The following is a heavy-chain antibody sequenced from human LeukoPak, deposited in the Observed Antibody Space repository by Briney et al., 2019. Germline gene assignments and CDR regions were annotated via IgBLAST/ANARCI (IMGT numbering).Heavy chain of an antibody. D-gene: IGHD3-16*01. Sequence: SETLSLTCTVSGYSISSGYYWGWIRQPPGKGLEWIGEINHSGSTNYNPSLKSRVTISVDTSKNQFSLKLSSVTAADTAVYYCARGGLGPDFVFDYWGQGTLVTVSS. V-gene: IGHV4-38-2*02. CDR1: GYSISSGYY. J-gene: IGHJ4*02. CDR3: ARGGLGPDFVFDY. CDR2: INHSGST.